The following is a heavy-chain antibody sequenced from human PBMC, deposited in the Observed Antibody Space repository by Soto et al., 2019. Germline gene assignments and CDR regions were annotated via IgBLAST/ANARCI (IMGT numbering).Heavy chain of an antibody. V-gene: IGHV3-53*01. CDR3: ATWLQREHAFDI. CDR2: RYGSDGT. J-gene: IGHJ3*02. D-gene: IGHD1-1*01. Sequence: PGGSLRLSCAASGFSFSGKNYLTLVRQPPGKVLEWVSARYGSDGTYYADSVKGRFSVSRDNSKNTFYLQLHSLRPEDTALYFCATWLQREHAFDIWGLGTMVTVSS. CDR1: GFSFSGKNY.